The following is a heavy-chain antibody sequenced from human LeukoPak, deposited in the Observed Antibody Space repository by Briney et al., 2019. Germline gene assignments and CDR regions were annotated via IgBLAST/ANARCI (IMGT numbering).Heavy chain of an antibody. D-gene: IGHD3-22*01. CDR1: GFTFSSYW. J-gene: IGHJ4*02. Sequence: GGSLRLSCAASGFTFSSYWMHWVRQAPGKGLVWVSRINSDGSTISYADSVKGRFTVFRDNAKNTLYLQMNSLRAEDTAVYYCARPDSSAYYYFDYWGQGTLVTVSS. CDR3: ARPDSSAYYYFDY. CDR2: INSDGSTI. V-gene: IGHV3-74*01.